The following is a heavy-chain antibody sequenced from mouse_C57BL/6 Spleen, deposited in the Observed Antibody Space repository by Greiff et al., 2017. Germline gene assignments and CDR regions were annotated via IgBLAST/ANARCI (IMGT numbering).Heavy chain of an antibody. Sequence: EVQLQESGGGLVKPGGSLKLSCAASGFTFSSYAMSWVRQTPEKRLEWVATISDGGSYTYYPDNVKGRFTISRDNAKNNLYLQMSHLKSEDTAMYYCARTGYFDVWGTGTTVTVSS. CDR2: ISDGGSYT. CDR1: GFTFSSYA. V-gene: IGHV5-4*01. CDR3: ARTGYFDV. J-gene: IGHJ1*03.